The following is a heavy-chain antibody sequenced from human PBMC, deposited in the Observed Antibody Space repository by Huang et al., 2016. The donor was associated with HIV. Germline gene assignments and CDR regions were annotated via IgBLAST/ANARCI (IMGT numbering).Heavy chain of an antibody. CDR1: GFAFSSDG. CDR2: IGRDSSYI. Sequence: EVELVESGGGLVKPGGSLRLSCAASGFAFSSDGLNWVRQAPGKGLEWVAFIGRDSSYIYYADSVKGRVTISRENAKSSIYLQLDSLRAEDTAVYYCAYQQWLVGGLNHWGQGTLVVVSS. J-gene: IGHJ5*02. V-gene: IGHV3-21*02. D-gene: IGHD6-19*01. CDR3: AYQQWLVGGLNH.